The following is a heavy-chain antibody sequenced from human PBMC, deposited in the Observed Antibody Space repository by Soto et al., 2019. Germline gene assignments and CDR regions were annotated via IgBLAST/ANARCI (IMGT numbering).Heavy chain of an antibody. D-gene: IGHD3-10*01. CDR1: GGTFSSYA. CDR2: IIPIFGTA. Sequence: QVQLVQSGAEVKKPGSSVKVSCKASGGTFSSYAISWVRQAPGQGLEWMGGIIPIFGTANYAQKFQGRVTITADESTSTGYMELSSLRSEDTAVYYCARDYGRTYYYGSGTRGIAFDIWGQGTMVTVSS. V-gene: IGHV1-69*01. CDR3: ARDYGRTYYYGSGTRGIAFDI. J-gene: IGHJ3*02.